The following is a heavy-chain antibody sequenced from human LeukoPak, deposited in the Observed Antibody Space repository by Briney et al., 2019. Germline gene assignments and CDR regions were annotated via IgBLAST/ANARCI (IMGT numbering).Heavy chain of an antibody. J-gene: IGHJ5*02. V-gene: IGHV1-2*02. Sequence: GATVKVSCKSSGYSLIGYHIHWVREAPGQGLEWMGWIDPKSGATKYVQKLQGRVTMTRDTSINTAYMELSRLTSDDSAVYYCARDRVSQFHLFPHSFWFDPWGQGTLVTVFS. CDR3: ARDRVSQFHLFPHSFWFDP. CDR1: GYSLIGYH. D-gene: IGHD2-8*01. CDR2: IDPKSGAT.